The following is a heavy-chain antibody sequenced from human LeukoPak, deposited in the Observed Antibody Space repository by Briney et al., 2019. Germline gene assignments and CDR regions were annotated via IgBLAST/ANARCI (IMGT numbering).Heavy chain of an antibody. D-gene: IGHD2-2*02. CDR3: ARAAYCSSTSCYRRGYYYYGMDV. CDR2: IIHSGST. J-gene: IGHJ6*02. CDR1: GDSFSGYY. V-gene: IGHV4-34*12. Sequence: SETLSLTCAVYGDSFSGYYWSWIRQPPGKGLEWIGEIIHSGSTNYNPSLKSRVTISVDTSKNQFSLKLSSVTAADTAVYYCARAAYCSSTSCYRRGYYYYGMDVWGQGTTVTVSS.